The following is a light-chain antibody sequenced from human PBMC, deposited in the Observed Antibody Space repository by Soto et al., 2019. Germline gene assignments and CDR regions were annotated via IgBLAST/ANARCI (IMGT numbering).Light chain of an antibody. V-gene: IGKV3-20*01. Sequence: EMVWTQSPGTLSLSPGEGATLSCRASETLSSSYLHWYQQKPGQAPRLIIFGASNRATGIPDRFSGSASGKEFTLTISRLEPEDFAVYYCQQYGSALPLTFGGGTRVET. CDR1: ETLSSSY. CDR2: GAS. J-gene: IGKJ4*01. CDR3: QQYGSALPLT.